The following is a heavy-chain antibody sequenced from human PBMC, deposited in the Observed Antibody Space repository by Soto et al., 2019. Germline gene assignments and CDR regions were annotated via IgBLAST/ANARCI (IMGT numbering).Heavy chain of an antibody. CDR1: GYTFTNYG. D-gene: IGHD2-21*02. V-gene: IGHV1-18*01. CDR3: ARSGRYYGGDTAY. Sequence: RASVKVSCKASGYTFTNYGFSWVRQAPGQGLELMGWISVYNGDTNFAQKFQARVTLTTDTSTSTAYMELRNLRTDDTAVYYCARSGRYYGGDTAYWGQGTLVTVSS. CDR2: ISVYNGDT. J-gene: IGHJ4*02.